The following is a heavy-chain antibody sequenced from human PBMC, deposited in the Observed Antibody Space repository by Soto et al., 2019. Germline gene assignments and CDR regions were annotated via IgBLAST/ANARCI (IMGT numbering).Heavy chain of an antibody. CDR2: VNRDGSTT. J-gene: IGHJ4*02. CDR3: ARSLSTSPDY. D-gene: IGHD2-2*01. Sequence: GGSLRLSCAASGFTFSAYWMHWVRQAPGKGLVWVSRVNRDGSTTTYAESVNGRFTVSSDNAKNTLYLHMKSLRADDTAVYYCARSLSTSPDYWGQGKLVTVSS. V-gene: IGHV3-74*01. CDR1: GFTFSAYW.